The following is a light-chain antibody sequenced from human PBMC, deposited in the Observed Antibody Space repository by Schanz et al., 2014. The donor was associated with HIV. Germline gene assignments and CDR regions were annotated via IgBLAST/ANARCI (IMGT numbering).Light chain of an antibody. J-gene: IGKJ2*01. CDR3: QQYHTYPYT. V-gene: IGKV1-5*03. Sequence: DIQLTQSLSTLSASVGDEVTITCRASHYISAWLAWYQMKPGQAPKFLISRASTLERGVSSRFRGGGSGPDLTHPITTPQPDDFVPYYCQQYHTYPYTFGQGT. CDR2: RAS. CDR1: HYISAW.